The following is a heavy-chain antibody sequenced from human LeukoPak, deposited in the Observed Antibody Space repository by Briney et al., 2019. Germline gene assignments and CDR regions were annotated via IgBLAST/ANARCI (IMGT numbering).Heavy chain of an antibody. D-gene: IGHD6-13*01. CDR2: IYYSGST. J-gene: IGHJ4*02. V-gene: IGHV4-59*01. CDR1: GGSISSDY. CDR3: ARDHAAAGFDY. Sequence: SETLSLTCTVSGGSISSDYWSWIRQPPGKGLEFIGYIYYSGSTNYNPSLNSRVTISVDTSKNQFSLKLSSVTAADTAVYYCARDHAAAGFDYWGQGTLVTVSS.